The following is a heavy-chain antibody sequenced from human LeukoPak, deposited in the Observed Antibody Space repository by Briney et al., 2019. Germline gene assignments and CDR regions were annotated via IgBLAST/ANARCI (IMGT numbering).Heavy chain of an antibody. CDR1: GGSFSGYC. CDR2: INHSGST. CDR3: ARGRGY. J-gene: IGHJ4*02. V-gene: IGHV4-34*01. Sequence: NSSDTLSLTCAVYGGSFSGYCCSWIRQHPGKGLEWTGEINHSGSTNYNPSLKSRVTISVDTSKNQFSLKLSSVTAADTAVYYCARGRGYWGQGTLVTVS.